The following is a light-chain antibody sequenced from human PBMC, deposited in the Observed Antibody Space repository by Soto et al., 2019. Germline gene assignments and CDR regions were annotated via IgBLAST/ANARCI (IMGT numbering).Light chain of an antibody. Sequence: QSALTQPASVSGSPGQSITISCTGTSSDVGGYNYVSWYQQHPGKAPKLMIYDVNTRPSGVSNRFSGSKSGNTASLTISGLQAEDEADYYCSSDTSSISFGGGTELTVL. CDR1: SSDVGGYNY. V-gene: IGLV2-14*01. CDR3: SSDTSSIS. J-gene: IGLJ2*01. CDR2: DVN.